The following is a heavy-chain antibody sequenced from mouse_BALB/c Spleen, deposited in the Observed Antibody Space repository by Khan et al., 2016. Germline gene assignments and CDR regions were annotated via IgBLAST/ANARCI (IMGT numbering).Heavy chain of an antibody. CDR3: ARAWYSMDY. J-gene: IGHJ4*01. CDR1: GYTFSNYW. V-gene: IGHV1-9*01. CDR2: ILPGNANS. Sequence: QVQLKESGAELMKPGASVKISCKATGYTFSNYWIEWVKQRPGHGLEWIGDILPGNANSNYNENLKGKATLTADTSSNTAHMQLSSLTSEDSAVYYCARAWYSMDYWGQGTSVTVSS.